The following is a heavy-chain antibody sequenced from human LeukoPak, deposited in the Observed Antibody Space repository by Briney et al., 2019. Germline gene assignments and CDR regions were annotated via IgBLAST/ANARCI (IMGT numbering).Heavy chain of an antibody. CDR3: ARDLGDIVLEPPSIHFDL. J-gene: IGHJ2*01. CDR1: GFTFSDYY. Sequence: GESLRLSCAASGFTFSDYYMSWIRQAPGKGLEWVSSISSRSSYIYYEDSLKGRFTISRDNAKNSLYLQMTGLRVEDTAMYFCARDLGDIVLEPPSIHFDLWGRGTLVTVSS. V-gene: IGHV3-11*06. CDR2: ISSRSSYI. D-gene: IGHD2-2*01.